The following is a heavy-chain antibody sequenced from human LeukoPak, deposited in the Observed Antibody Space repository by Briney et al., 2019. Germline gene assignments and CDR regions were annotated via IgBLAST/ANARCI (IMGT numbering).Heavy chain of an antibody. CDR1: GFTFSTSE. V-gene: IGHV3-11*03. J-gene: IGHJ4*02. CDR3: AAGTAADF. D-gene: IGHD6-13*01. CDR2: ISSSSSYA. Sequence: GGSLRLSCAASGFTFSTSEMSWVRQAPGKGLEWISYISSSSSYADYADSVTGRFTISRDNAKSALYLQMHSLRLEDTAVYYCAAGTAADFWGQGTLVTVSS.